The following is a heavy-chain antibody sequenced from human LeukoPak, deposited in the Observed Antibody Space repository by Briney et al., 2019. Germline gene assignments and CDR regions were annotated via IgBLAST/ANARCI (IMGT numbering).Heavy chain of an antibody. D-gene: IGHD4-23*01. CDR3: TSALYGGNSFYYYYYMDV. J-gene: IGHJ6*03. V-gene: IGHV3-73*01. CDR2: IRSKANSYAT. CDR1: GFTFSGSA. Sequence: GGSLRLSCAASGFTFSGSAMHWVRQASGKGLEWVGRIRSKANSYATAYAASVKGRFTISRDDSKNTAYLQMNSLKTEDTAVYYCTSALYGGNSFYYYYYMDVWGKGTTVTISS.